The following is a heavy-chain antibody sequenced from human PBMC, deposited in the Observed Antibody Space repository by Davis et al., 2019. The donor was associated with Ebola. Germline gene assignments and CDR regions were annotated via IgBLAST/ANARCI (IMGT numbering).Heavy chain of an antibody. V-gene: IGHV4-61*01. J-gene: IGHJ4*02. CDR1: GGSTTPAYFS. CDR2: VESSGRT. D-gene: IGHD4-17*01. CDR3: ARSIYGAYFDS. Sequence: PSETLSLTCTVSGGSTTPAYFSRSWIRLPPGKGPEWLGYVESSGRTEYIPFLNSRVTISVDTSKNQFSLKLSSVTAEDTDVYYCARSIYGAYFDSWGQGTLVTVA.